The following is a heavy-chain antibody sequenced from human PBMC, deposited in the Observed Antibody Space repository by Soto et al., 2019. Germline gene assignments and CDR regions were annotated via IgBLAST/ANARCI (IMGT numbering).Heavy chain of an antibody. V-gene: IGHV3-11*01. D-gene: IGHD3-10*01. CDR1: GFTYSDYF. CDR3: AREENTASRGFFDY. CDR2: IGRSGSPI. J-gene: IGHJ4*02. Sequence: PGGSLRLSCAASGFTYSDYFMNWIRQAPGKGLEWRAYIGRSGSPIYYADSVKGRFTVSRDKTKNSLYLQLNSLRAEDTAIYFCAREENTASRGFFDYWGQGALVTVSS.